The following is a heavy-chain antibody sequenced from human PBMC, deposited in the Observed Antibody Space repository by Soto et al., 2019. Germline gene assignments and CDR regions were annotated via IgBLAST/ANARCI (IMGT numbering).Heavy chain of an antibody. CDR1: GFTFTYYA. Sequence: GGSLRLSCTASGFTFTYYAFSWVRQAPGKGLEWVSAISANGQGIYYADSVKGRFTISRDNAKNSLDLQMNSLRAEDTAVYYCARIYCSTTSCYIDYWGQGTLVTVSS. J-gene: IGHJ4*02. CDR2: ISANGQGI. D-gene: IGHD2-2*02. V-gene: IGHV3-23*01. CDR3: ARIYCSTTSCYIDY.